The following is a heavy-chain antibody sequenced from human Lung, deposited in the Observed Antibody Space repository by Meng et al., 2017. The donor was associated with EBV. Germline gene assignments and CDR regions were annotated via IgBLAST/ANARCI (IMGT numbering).Heavy chain of an antibody. V-gene: IGHV7-4-1*02. CDR1: GNTISTST. D-gene: IGHD2/OR15-2a*01. Sequence: QVLLEQSGSLLMKPGASGQFSCKSSGNTISTSTINWVRQVQGLGHEWMGWINTYTGTPMNTPGFTGQFVFSLDTSFSTAYLQISYLRAEDTAVDYCARGGNFDPWGQGTLVTVSS. CDR2: INTYTGTP. CDR3: ARGGNFDP. J-gene: IGHJ5*02.